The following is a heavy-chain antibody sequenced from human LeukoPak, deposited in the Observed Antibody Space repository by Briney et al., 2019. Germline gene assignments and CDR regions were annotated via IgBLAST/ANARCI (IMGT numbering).Heavy chain of an antibody. Sequence: GGSLRLSCAASGITFSSYAMHWVRQAPGKGLEWVAVISYDGSNKYYADSVKGRFTISRDNSKNTLYLQMNSLRPEDTSVYFCARSPTSWYFDYWGQGTLVTVSS. D-gene: IGHD2-2*01. CDR2: ISYDGSNK. CDR1: GITFSSYA. V-gene: IGHV3-30*04. J-gene: IGHJ4*02. CDR3: ARSPTSWYFDY.